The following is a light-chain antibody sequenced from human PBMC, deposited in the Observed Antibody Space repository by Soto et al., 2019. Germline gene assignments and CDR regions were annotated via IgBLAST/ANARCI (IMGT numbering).Light chain of an antibody. CDR3: QQYDNYVIT. J-gene: IGKJ5*01. CDR2: DVS. V-gene: IGKV1-33*01. CDR1: QDINKH. Sequence: DIQRTQSPSSLSVSVGDRVTITCQASQDINKHLNWYQQKPGKAPKLLIYDVSNLETGVSSRFSGSGSETHFTLTINSLQPEDIATYYCQQYDNYVITFGQGTRLEIK.